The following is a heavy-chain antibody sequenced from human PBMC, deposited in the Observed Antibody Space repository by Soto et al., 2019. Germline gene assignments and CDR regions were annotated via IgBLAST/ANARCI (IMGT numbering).Heavy chain of an antibody. CDR1: GGSISSGDYY. Sequence: PSETLSLTCTVSGGSISSGDYYWSWIRQPPGKGLEWIGYIYYSGSTYHNPSLKSRVTISVDTSKNQFSLKLSSVTAADTAVYYCEAVLRFLEWLSPYYWGQGTLVTVSS. CDR3: EAVLRFLEWLSPYY. V-gene: IGHV4-30-4*01. J-gene: IGHJ4*02. D-gene: IGHD3-3*01. CDR2: IYYSGST.